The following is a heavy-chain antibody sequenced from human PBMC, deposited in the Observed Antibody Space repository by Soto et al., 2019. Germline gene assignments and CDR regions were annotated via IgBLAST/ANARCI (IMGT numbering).Heavy chain of an antibody. CDR3: ARDGDYFVSGTYGYLDY. V-gene: IGHV3-49*04. CDR2: IRSKAYGGTT. J-gene: IGHJ4*02. Sequence: GGSLRLSCRASGFTFDDYAMSWARQAPGKGLEWVGFIRSKAYGGTTEYAASVKGRFTISRDDSKSFAYLQMNSLKTEDTAVYFCARDGDYFVSGTYGYLDYWGLGTLVTVSS. CDR1: GFTFDDYA. D-gene: IGHD3-10*01.